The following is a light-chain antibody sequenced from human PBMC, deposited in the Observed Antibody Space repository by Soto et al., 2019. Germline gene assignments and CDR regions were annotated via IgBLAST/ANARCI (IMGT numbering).Light chain of an antibody. CDR2: DAS. CDR1: QSVSIN. V-gene: IGKV3-20*01. J-gene: IGKJ4*01. Sequence: EIVMTQSPATLSVSPGERATLSCRASQSVSINLAWYQQKPGQAPRLLIYDASSRATGIPERFSGGGSGTDFTLTISRLEPEDFAVYYCQQFSSYPLTFGGGTKVDIK. CDR3: QQFSSYPLT.